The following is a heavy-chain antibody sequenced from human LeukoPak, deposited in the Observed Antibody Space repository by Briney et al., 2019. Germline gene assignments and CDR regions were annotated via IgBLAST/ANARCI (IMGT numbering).Heavy chain of an antibody. V-gene: IGHV4-61*02. Sequence: SQTLSLTCTVSGGSISSGSYYWSWIRQPAGKGLEWIGRIYTSGSTNYNPSLKSRVTISVDTSKNQFSLKLSSVAAADTAVYYCARQPLEFEVDDAFDIWGQGTMVTVSS. J-gene: IGHJ3*02. CDR1: GGSISSGSYY. CDR2: IYTSGST. CDR3: ARQPLEFEVDDAFDI.